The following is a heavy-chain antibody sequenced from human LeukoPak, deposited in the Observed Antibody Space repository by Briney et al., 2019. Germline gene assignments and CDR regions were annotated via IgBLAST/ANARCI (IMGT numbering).Heavy chain of an antibody. V-gene: IGHV3-66*01. CDR3: ARVDPRSSYFGS. Sequence: PGGSLRLSCAASGFTVSSNYMSWVRQAPGKGLEWVSVIYSGGGTYYADSVKGRVTISRDNSKNTLYLQMNSLRVEDTAVYYCARVDPRSSYFGSWGQGTLVTVSS. CDR2: IYSGGGT. CDR1: GFTVSSNY. J-gene: IGHJ4*02.